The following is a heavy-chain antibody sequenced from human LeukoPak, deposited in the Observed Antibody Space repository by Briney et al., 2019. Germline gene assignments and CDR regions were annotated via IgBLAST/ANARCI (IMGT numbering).Heavy chain of an antibody. V-gene: IGHV3-30*18. Sequence: GRSLRLSCAASGFTFSSYGMHWVRQAPGKGLEWVAVISYDGSNKYYADSVKGRFTISRDNSKNTLYLQMNSLRAEDTAMYYCAKSRDWFSNWFDPWGQGTLVTVSS. D-gene: IGHD3-9*01. CDR1: GFTFSSYG. CDR3: AKSRDWFSNWFDP. CDR2: ISYDGSNK. J-gene: IGHJ5*02.